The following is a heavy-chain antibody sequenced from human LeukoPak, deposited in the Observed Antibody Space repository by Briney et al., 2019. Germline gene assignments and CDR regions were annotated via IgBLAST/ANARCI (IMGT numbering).Heavy chain of an antibody. V-gene: IGHV3-21*01. CDR1: GFTFSSYS. D-gene: IGHD4-17*01. J-gene: IGHJ4*02. CDR3: ASYGDYGYFDY. CDR2: ISSSSSYI. Sequence: GGSLRLSCAASGFTFSSYSMNWVRQAPGKGLEWVSSISSSSSYIYYADSVKGRFTISRDNSKNSLYLQMNSLRAEDTAVYYCASYGDYGYFDYWGQGTLVTVSS.